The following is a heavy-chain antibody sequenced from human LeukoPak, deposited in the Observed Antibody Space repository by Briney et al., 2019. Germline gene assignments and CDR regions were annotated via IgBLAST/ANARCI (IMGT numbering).Heavy chain of an antibody. CDR1: GGSIRSYY. D-gene: IGHD3-10*01. V-gene: IGHV4-59*01. Sequence: PSETLSLTCTVSGGSIRSYYWSWIRQPPGKGLEWIGYINYSGSTNYNPSLKSRVTISVDTSKNQFSLKLSSVTAADTAVYYCARVSGLLWFGEHDYWGQGTLVTVSS. CDR2: INYSGST. J-gene: IGHJ4*02. CDR3: ARVSGLLWFGEHDY.